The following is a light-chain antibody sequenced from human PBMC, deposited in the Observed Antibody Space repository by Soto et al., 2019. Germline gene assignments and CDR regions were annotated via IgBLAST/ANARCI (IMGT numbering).Light chain of an antibody. CDR2: GAS. J-gene: IGKJ1*01. CDR3: QQYNKSPPST. Sequence: IVLTQSPATLSSSPGETATLSCRASQSVSSNLAWYQQKPGQAPRLLIYGASTRATGLPARFSGSGSGTEFTLTISSLQSEVGAVYYCQQYNKSPPSTFGQGPK. V-gene: IGKV3-15*01. CDR1: QSVSSN.